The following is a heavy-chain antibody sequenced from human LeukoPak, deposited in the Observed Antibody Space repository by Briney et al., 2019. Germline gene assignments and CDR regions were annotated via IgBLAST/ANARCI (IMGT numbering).Heavy chain of an antibody. CDR3: ARDQCSDNDCYEQYYYGMDV. V-gene: IGHV1-2*02. CDR2: INPNSGGT. J-gene: IGHJ6*02. Sequence: ASVKVSCKASGYTFTGYYMHWVRQAPGQGLEWMGWINPNSGGTNSAQKFQGRVTMTRDTSISTAYMELSRLRSDDTAVYYCARDQCSDNDCYEQYYYGMDVWGQGTTVTVSS. CDR1: GYTFTGYY. D-gene: IGHD2-21*02.